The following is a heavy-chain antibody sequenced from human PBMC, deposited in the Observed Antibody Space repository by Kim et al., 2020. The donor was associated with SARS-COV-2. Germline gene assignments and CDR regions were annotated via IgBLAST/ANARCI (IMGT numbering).Heavy chain of an antibody. CDR2: ISAYNGNT. D-gene: IGHD2-21*02. CDR1: GYTFTSYG. CDR3: ARDHVVVTALSYDAFDI. Sequence: ASVKVSCKASGYTFTSYGISWVRQAPGQGLEWMGWISAYNGNTNYAQKLQGRVTMTTDTSTSTAYMELRSLRSDDTAVYYCARDHVVVTALSYDAFDIWGQGTMVTVSS. J-gene: IGHJ3*02. V-gene: IGHV1-18*04.